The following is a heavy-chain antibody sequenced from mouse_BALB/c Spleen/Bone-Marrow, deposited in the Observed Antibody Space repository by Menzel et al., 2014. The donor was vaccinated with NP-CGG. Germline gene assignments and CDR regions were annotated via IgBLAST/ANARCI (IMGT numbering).Heavy chain of an antibody. CDR3: ARQGYYGKGDY. V-gene: IGHV4-1*02. J-gene: IGHJ2*01. CDR2: INPDSSTI. CDR1: GFDFSRYW. D-gene: IGHD2-1*01. Sequence: DVKLQESGGGLVQPGGSLKLSCAASGFDFSRYWMSWVRQAPGKGLEWIGEINPDSSTINYTPSLKDKFITSRDNAKNTLYLQMSKVRSEDTALYYCARQGYYGKGDYWGQGTTLTVSS.